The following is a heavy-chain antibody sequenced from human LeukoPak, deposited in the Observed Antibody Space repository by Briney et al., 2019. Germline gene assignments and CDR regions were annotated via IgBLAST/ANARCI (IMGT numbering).Heavy chain of an antibody. CDR2: ISGSGGST. D-gene: IGHD6-19*01. CDR1: GFTFSSYA. Sequence: PGGSLRLSCAASGFTFSSYAMSWVRQAPGKGLEWVSGISGSGGSTYYADSVKGRFTMSRDNSKNTLYLQMNSLRAEDTAVYYCAKGGGWYYYFDYWDQGTLVTVSS. CDR3: AKGGGWYYYFDY. J-gene: IGHJ4*02. V-gene: IGHV3-23*01.